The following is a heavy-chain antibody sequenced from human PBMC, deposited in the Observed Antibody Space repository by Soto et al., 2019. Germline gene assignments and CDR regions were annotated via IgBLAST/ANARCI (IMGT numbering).Heavy chain of an antibody. CDR2: ITADGSVT. CDR1: GFTFRNYR. D-gene: IGHD4-17*01. Sequence: EVQLLESGGGLVQPGESLRLSCEASGFTFRNYRMHWVRQAPGGRLEYVAVITADGSVTNYVSSVEGRFTISRDNSKNTLFLQMGSLRVEDMAVYYCAREPSYGDLDFWGQGTLVTVSS. CDR3: AREPSYGDLDF. J-gene: IGHJ4*02. V-gene: IGHV3-64*01.